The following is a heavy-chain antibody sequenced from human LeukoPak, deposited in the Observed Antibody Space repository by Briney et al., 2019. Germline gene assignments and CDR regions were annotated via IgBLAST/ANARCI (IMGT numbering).Heavy chain of an antibody. V-gene: IGHV3-23*01. CDR3: AKDTSAWWYHRAYMDV. D-gene: IGHD2-15*01. J-gene: IGHJ6*03. CDR1: GFTFSSYA. Sequence: SGGSLRLSCAASGFTFSSYAMSWVRQAPGRGLEWVSAISGRGDKTYHADSVKGRFTISRDNSRNTLSLQVNSLRAEDTAVYYCAKDTSAWWYHRAYMDVWGKGTTVTVSS. CDR2: ISGRGDKT.